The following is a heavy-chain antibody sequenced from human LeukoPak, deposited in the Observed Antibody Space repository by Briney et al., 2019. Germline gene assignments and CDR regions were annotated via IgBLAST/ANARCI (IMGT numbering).Heavy chain of an antibody. D-gene: IGHD6-19*01. J-gene: IGHJ4*02. CDR2: INTAGDT. Sequence: PGGSLRLSCAASGFTFSNYDMPWVRQAKGKGLDWVSAINTAGDTNYPGSVKGRFTISRENAKNSLYLQMNSLRAGDTAVYYCARGGPSGWYYYFDYWGQGTPVTVSS. CDR3: ARGGPSGWYYYFDY. V-gene: IGHV3-13*01. CDR1: GFTFSNYD.